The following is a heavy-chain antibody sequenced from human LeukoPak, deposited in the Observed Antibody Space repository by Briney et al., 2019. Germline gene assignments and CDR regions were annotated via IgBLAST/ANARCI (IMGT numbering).Heavy chain of an antibody. CDR1: GFTVSSYW. CDR3: ARDGDGDYVDC. Sequence: PGGSLRLSCAAAGFTVSSYWMHWVRQAPGGGLGWVSRINSDVSSTSYADSVKGRCTISRDNAKNTQCLRMNCVSADDTAVSYCARDGDGDYVDCWGQGTLVTVSS. J-gene: IGHJ4*02. V-gene: IGHV3-74*01. D-gene: IGHD4-17*01. CDR2: INSDVSST.